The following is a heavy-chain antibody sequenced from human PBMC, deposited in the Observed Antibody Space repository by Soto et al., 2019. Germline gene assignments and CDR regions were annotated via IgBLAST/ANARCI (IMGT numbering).Heavy chain of an antibody. CDR3: ARAHYRPSRYYFDS. D-gene: IGHD3-16*02. V-gene: IGHV4-30-2*01. CDR2: IYHTGSA. Sequence: SLTCSVSGDSITSGGYSWSWIRQPPRRGLEWIGYIYHTGSASYSPSLKGRVTISVDKSKNQFSLSLNSVTAADTAIYYCARAHYRPSRYYFDSWGQGSLVTVSS. CDR1: GDSITSGGYS. J-gene: IGHJ4*02.